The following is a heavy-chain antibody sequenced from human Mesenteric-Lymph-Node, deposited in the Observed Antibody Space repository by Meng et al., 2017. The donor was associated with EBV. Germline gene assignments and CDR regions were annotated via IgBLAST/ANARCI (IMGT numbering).Heavy chain of an antibody. V-gene: IGHV1-8*01. CDR1: GYTLPSYH. Sequence: RVQVGAEEKKPGASVKVSCKASGYTLPSYHITWVRQASGQGLEWMGWMNPNGGNTGYAQKFQGRVTMTRNTSISTAYMELSSLRSEDTAVYYCARGSTVASYWGQGTLVTVSS. J-gene: IGHJ4*02. D-gene: IGHD4-23*01. CDR3: ARGSTVASY. CDR2: MNPNGGNT.